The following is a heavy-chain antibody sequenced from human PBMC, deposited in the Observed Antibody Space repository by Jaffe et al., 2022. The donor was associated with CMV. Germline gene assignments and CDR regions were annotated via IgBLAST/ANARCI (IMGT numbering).Heavy chain of an antibody. D-gene: IGHD3-10*01. CDR3: AREGELWFGELFPRGPFDY. Sequence: QVQLVESGGGVVQPGRSLRLSCAASGFTFSSYGMHWVRQAPGKGLEWVAVIWYDGSNKYYADSVKGRFTISRDNSKNTLYLQMNSLRAEDTAVYYCAREGELWFGELFPRGPFDYWGQGTLVTVSS. J-gene: IGHJ4*02. CDR1: GFTFSSYG. CDR2: IWYDGSNK. V-gene: IGHV3-33*01.